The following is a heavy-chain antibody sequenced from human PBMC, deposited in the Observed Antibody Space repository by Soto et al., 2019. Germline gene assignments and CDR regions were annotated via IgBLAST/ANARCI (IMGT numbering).Heavy chain of an antibody. CDR3: ARSMVRGVRSYYYGMDV. Sequence: GASVKVSCKASGGTFSSYAISWVRQAPGQGLEWMGGIIPIFGTANYAQKFQGRVTITADESTSTAYMELSSLRSEDTAVYYCARSMVRGVRSYYYGMDVWGQGTTVTVSS. D-gene: IGHD3-10*01. CDR2: IIPIFGTA. CDR1: GGTFSSYA. J-gene: IGHJ6*02. V-gene: IGHV1-69*13.